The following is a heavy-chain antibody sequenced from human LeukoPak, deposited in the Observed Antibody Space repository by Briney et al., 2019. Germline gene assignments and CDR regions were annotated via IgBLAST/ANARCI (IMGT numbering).Heavy chain of an antibody. CDR2: ISRSGSPI. V-gene: IGHV3-48*03. CDR3: ARDLVY. Sequence: GGSLGLSCAASGFTLSNYEMNWVRQAPGKGLEWLSYISRSGSPIYYADSVKGRFTISRDNAKNSLYLQMNSLRAEDTAVYYCARDLVYWGQGTLVTVSS. D-gene: IGHD6-6*01. J-gene: IGHJ4*02. CDR1: GFTLSNYE.